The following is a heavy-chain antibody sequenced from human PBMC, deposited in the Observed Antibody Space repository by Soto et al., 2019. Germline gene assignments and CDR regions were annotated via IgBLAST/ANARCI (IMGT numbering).Heavy chain of an antibody. CDR1: GFTFSSYG. V-gene: IGHV3-33*01. D-gene: IGHD5-12*01. Sequence: QVQLVESGGGVVQPGRSLRLSCAASGFTFSSYGMHWVRQAPGKGLEWVAVIWYDGSNKYYADSVKGRFTISRDNSKNTLYLQMNSLRAEDTAVYYCARDRGGYDLVYYFDYWGQGTLVTVSS. CDR3: ARDRGGYDLVYYFDY. J-gene: IGHJ4*02. CDR2: IWYDGSNK.